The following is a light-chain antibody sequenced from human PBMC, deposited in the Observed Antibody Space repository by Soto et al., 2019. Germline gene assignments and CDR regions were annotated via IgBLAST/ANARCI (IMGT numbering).Light chain of an antibody. J-gene: IGLJ1*01. CDR1: TSDVGAYNS. CDR3: SSYTTGSTDV. V-gene: IGLV2-14*01. CDR2: EVN. Sequence: QAVLTQPASVSGSPGQSITISCTGTTSDVGAYNSVSWYQQHPGKAPKLLIYEVNNRPSGVSDRFSGSKSGNTASLTISGLQTEDEGDYYCSSYTTGSTDVFGTGTKLTVL.